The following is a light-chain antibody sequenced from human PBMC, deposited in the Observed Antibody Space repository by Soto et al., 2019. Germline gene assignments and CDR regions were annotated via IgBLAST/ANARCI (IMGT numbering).Light chain of an antibody. CDR1: SSDVGGYNY. J-gene: IGLJ1*01. CDR2: DVS. CDR3: SSYTSSSAPDV. Sequence: QPASVSGSPGQSITISCTGTSSDVGGYNYVSWYQQHPGKAPKLMIYDVSNRPSGVSNRFSGSKSGNTASLTISGLQAEDEADYYCSSYTSSSAPDVFGTGTKLTVL. V-gene: IGLV2-14*01.